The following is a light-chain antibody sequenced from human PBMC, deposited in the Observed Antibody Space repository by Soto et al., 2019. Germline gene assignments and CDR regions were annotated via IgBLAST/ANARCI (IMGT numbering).Light chain of an antibody. CDR2: DVS. J-gene: IGLJ2*01. Sequence: QSALTQPASVSGSPGQSITISCTGTNSDIGGYNYVSWYQQHPGKAPKLMIYDVSNRPSGLSYRFSGSKSGNTASLTISGLQAEEEADYYCSSYTSRSTLGVFGGGTKLTVL. CDR1: NSDIGGYNY. V-gene: IGLV2-14*03. CDR3: SSYTSRSTLGV.